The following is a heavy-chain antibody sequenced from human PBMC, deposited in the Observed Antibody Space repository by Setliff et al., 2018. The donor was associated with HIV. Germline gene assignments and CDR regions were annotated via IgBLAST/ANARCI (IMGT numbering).Heavy chain of an antibody. J-gene: IGHJ6*03. CDR2: INHSGST. Sequence: SETLSLTCAVYGGSFSNYYWSWIRQPPGKGLEWIGEINHSGSTNYNPSLKSRVSISVDTSKKQFSLKLSSVSAADTAVYYCARGSGYDSYYYYYMDVWGKGTTVTVSS. V-gene: IGHV4-34*01. CDR1: GGSFSNYY. D-gene: IGHD5-12*01. CDR3: ARGSGYDSYYYYYMDV.